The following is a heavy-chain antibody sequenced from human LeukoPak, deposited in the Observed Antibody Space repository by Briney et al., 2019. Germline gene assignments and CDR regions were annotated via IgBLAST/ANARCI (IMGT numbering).Heavy chain of an antibody. J-gene: IGHJ4*02. Sequence: PGGSLRLSCAASGFTVRSNYMSWVRQAPGKGLEWVSVIYSDGSTYYADSVKGRFTISRDNSKNTLYLQMNSLRAEDTAVHYCARLAVTTLYYFEYWGQGTLVTVSS. D-gene: IGHD4-17*01. CDR1: GFTVRSNY. V-gene: IGHV3-66*04. CDR3: ARLAVTTLYYFEY. CDR2: IYSDGST.